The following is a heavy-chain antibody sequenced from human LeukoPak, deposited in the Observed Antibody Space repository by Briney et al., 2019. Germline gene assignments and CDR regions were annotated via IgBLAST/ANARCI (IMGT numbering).Heavy chain of an antibody. CDR3: TRPSKTNWFDP. V-gene: IGHV3-73*01. Sequence: GGSLRLSCAASGFTFSGSAMHWVRQASGKGLEWVGRIRSKANSYATAYAASVKGRFTISRDDSKNTAYLQMNSLKTEDTAVYYCTRPSKTNWFDPWGQGTLVTVSS. J-gene: IGHJ5*02. CDR2: IRSKANSYAT. CDR1: GFTFSGSA.